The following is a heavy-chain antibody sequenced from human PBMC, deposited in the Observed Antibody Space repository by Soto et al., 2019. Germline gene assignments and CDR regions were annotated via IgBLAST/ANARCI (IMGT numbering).Heavy chain of an antibody. J-gene: IGHJ6*02. Sequence: QVQLVESGGGVVQPGRSLRLSCAASGFTFSSYGMHWVRQAPGKGLEWVAVISYDGSNKYYADSVKGRFTISRDNSKNTLYLQMNSLRAEDTAVYYCAKDQTVTTHYYGMDVWGQGTTVTVSS. CDR2: ISYDGSNK. V-gene: IGHV3-30*18. D-gene: IGHD4-17*01. CDR3: AKDQTVTTHYYGMDV. CDR1: GFTFSSYG.